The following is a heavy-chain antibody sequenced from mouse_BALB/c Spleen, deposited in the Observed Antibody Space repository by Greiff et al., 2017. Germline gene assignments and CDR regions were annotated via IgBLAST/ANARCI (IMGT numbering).Heavy chain of an antibody. CDR3: ARGEDYGNHYAMDY. CDR1: GFTFSSYA. CDR2: ISSGGSYT. Sequence: EVQRVESGGGLVKPGGSLKLSCAASGFTFSSYAMSWVRQSPEKRLEWVAEISSGGSYTYYPDTVTGRFTISRDNAKNTLYLEMSSLRSEDTAMYYCARGEDYGNHYAMDYWGQGTSVTVSS. V-gene: IGHV5-9-4*01. D-gene: IGHD2-1*01. J-gene: IGHJ4*01.